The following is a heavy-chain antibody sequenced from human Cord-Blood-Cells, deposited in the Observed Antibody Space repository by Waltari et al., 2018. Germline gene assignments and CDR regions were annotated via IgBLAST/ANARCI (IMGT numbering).Heavy chain of an antibody. CDR2: IYYSGST. CDR1: GGSISSSSYY. CDR3: ARQNIEHSSSFFDY. D-gene: IGHD6-6*01. Sequence: QLQLQESGPGLVKPSETLSLTCTVPGGSISSSSYYWGWIRQPPGKGLEWIGSIYYSGSTYYNPARKSRVTMSVDTSKNQFSLKLRSVTAADTAVYYCARQNIEHSSSFFDYWGQGTLVTVSS. V-gene: IGHV4-39*01. J-gene: IGHJ4*02.